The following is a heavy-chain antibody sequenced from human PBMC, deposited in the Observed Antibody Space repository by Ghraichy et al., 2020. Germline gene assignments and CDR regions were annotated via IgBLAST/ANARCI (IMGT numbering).Heavy chain of an antibody. V-gene: IGHV3-15*07. D-gene: IGHD3-16*02. CDR3: TRDNYDYVWGNYRGY. CDR2: IKSKNDGGTT. CDR1: GFTFSDAW. J-gene: IGHJ4*02. Sequence: LSLTCAASGFTFSDAWMNWVRQAPGKGLEWVGRIKSKNDGGTTDYAAPVKGRFTISRVDSNNTLYLQMNSLKTEDTAVYYCTRDNYDYVWGNYRGYWGQGTLVTVSS.